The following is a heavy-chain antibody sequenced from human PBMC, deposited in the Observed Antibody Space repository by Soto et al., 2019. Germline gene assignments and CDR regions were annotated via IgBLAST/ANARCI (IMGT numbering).Heavy chain of an antibody. Sequence: GASVKVSCKASGGTLSSYAISWVRQAPGQGLEWMGGIIPIFGTANYAQKFQGRVTITADESTSTAYMELSSLRSEDTAVYYCARDVYCSGGSCLPYDAFDIWGQGTMVTVSS. J-gene: IGHJ3*02. CDR1: GGTLSSYA. CDR2: IIPIFGTA. D-gene: IGHD2-15*01. V-gene: IGHV1-69*13. CDR3: ARDVYCSGGSCLPYDAFDI.